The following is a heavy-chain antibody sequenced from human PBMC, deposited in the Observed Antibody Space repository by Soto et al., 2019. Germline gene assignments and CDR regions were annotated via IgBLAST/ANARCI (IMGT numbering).Heavy chain of an antibody. Sequence: ASVKVSCKTSGYTFYSYDITWVRQAPGQGLEWMGTTSVYNGDSDVAQNLQGRVTMTIDKSTATAYMDLKNLTSDDTAVYYCARARATVTTERALGYWGQGTLVTVSS. V-gene: IGHV1-18*01. CDR1: GYTFYSYD. D-gene: IGHD4-17*01. CDR3: ARARATVTTERALGY. J-gene: IGHJ4*02. CDR2: TSVYNGDS.